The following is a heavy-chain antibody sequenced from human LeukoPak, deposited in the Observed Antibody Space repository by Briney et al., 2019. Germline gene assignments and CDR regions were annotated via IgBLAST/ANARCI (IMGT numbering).Heavy chain of an antibody. Sequence: GGSLRLSCAASGFTFSSYAMSWVRQAPGKGLEWVSAISGSGGSTYYADSVKGRFTISRDNSKNTLYLQMNSLRAEDTAVYYCAVVPAAIRYNWNYLYGMDVWGQGTTVTVSS. V-gene: IGHV3-23*01. CDR1: GFTFSSYA. J-gene: IGHJ6*02. D-gene: IGHD2-2*01. CDR3: AVVPAAIRYNWNYLYGMDV. CDR2: ISGSGGST.